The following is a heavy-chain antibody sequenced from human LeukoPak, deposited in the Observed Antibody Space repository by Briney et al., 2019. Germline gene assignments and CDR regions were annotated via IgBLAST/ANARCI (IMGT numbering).Heavy chain of an antibody. D-gene: IGHD2-8*02. J-gene: IGHJ4*02. CDR1: GLTFSSYA. Sequence: GGSLRLSCAASGLTFSSYAMSWVRQAPGTGLERVSAISGYDGRTYYSDSVKGRFTISRDNSRNTLYLQMNSLRAEDTAVYYCARFASGPECTAGKCPFDLWGQGALVSVSS. V-gene: IGHV3-23*01. CDR3: ARFASGPECTAGKCPFDL. CDR2: ISGYDGRT.